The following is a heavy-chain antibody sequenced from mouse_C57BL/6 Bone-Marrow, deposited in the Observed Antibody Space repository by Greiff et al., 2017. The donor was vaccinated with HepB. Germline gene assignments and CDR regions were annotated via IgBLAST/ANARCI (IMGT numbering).Heavy chain of an antibody. CDR1: GYSITSGYY. V-gene: IGHV3-6*01. J-gene: IGHJ1*03. Sequence: EVKLQESGPGLVKPSQSLSLTCSVTGYSITSGYYWNWIRQFPGNKLEWMGYISYDGSNNYNPSLKNRISITRDPSKNQFFLKLNSVTTEDTATYYCATPITTVVADWYFDVWGTGTTVTVSS. D-gene: IGHD1-1*01. CDR2: ISYDGSN. CDR3: ATPITTVVADWYFDV.